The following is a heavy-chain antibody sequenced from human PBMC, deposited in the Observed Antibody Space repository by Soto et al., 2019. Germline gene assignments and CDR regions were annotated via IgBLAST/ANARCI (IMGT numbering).Heavy chain of an antibody. CDR2: ISSSSSTI. CDR1: GFTFSSYS. CDR3: ATIAARNPHYYYYYGMDV. Sequence: EVQLVESGGGLVQPGGSLRLSCAASGFTFSSYSMNWVRQAPGKGLEWVSYISSSSSTIYYADSVKGRFTISRDNAKNSLYLQMNSLRDEDTAVYYCATIAARNPHYYYYYGMDVWGQGTTVTVSS. D-gene: IGHD6-6*01. V-gene: IGHV3-48*02. J-gene: IGHJ6*02.